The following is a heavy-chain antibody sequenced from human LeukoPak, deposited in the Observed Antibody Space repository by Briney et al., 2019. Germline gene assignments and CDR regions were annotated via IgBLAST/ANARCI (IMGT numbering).Heavy chain of an antibody. D-gene: IGHD3-9*01. CDR1: GGSFTTIVYC. J-gene: IGHJ5*02. CDR2: IFYTGST. CDR3: ARALRYLQFDP. Sequence: SETLSLTCSVSGGSFTTIVYCWAWVRQSPGKRLESIGTIFYTGSTYYNPSLKSRVTISVDTSKNQFSLQLSSVTAADTAVYYCARALRYLQFDPWGQGTLVTVSS. V-gene: IGHV4-39*01.